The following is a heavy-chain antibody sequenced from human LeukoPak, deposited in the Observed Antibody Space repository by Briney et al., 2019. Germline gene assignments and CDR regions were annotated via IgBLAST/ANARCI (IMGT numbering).Heavy chain of an antibody. D-gene: IGHD3-22*01. J-gene: IGHJ4*02. CDR2: INDSGST. CDR3: ARWLTDYFDSSGYFDY. CDR1: GSGYS. V-gene: IGHV4-34*01. Sequence: SETLSLTCTVYGSGYSWSWIRQPPGKGLEWIGEINDSGSTNYNPSLKSRVTISVDTSKNQFSLKLSSVTAADTAVYYCARWLTDYFDSSGYFDYWGQGTLVTVSS.